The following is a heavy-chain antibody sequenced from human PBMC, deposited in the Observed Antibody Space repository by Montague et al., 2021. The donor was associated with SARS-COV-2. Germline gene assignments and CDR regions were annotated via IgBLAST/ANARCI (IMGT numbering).Heavy chain of an antibody. J-gene: IGHJ4*02. Sequence: TLSPTCAVSGGSVSSGGYSWYWIREAPGKGLEWIGHIHHSGNTYYNPSLESRVTISGDRPKNQFSLKVTSITAADTAVYYCASYRDYGDYYWGQGTLVTVSS. CDR3: ASYRDYGDYY. CDR2: IHHSGNT. CDR1: GGSVSSGGYS. D-gene: IGHD4-17*01. V-gene: IGHV4-30-2*01.